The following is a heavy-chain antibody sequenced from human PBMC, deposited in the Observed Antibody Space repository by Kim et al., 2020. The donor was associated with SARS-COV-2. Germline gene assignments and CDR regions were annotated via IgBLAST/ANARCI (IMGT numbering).Heavy chain of an antibody. CDR1: GGSISNHDYY. CDR2: VYYSGDT. J-gene: IGHJ4*02. D-gene: IGHD3-9*01. CDR3: ASLAINGWPFDD. Sequence: SETLSLTCAVSGGSISNHDYYWAWLRQPPGKGLEWIGTVYYSGDTYYNRSLKSRVTIFAYTSKNEFSLNLNSVTAADTAVYYCASLAINGWPFDDWGQGSLVSVSS. V-gene: IGHV4-39*01.